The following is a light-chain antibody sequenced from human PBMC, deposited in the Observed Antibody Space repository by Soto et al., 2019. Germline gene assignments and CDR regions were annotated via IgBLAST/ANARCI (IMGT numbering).Light chain of an antibody. Sequence: EIVLTQSPSTLSSSPGERATLSCRASQTVSSRLVWYQQKPGQAPRLLIYDASSRATGIPDRFSGGGSGTDFTLTISRLEPEDFAVYYCQQFSSYPLTFGGGTKVDI. CDR2: DAS. J-gene: IGKJ4*01. CDR3: QQFSSYPLT. CDR1: QTVSSR. V-gene: IGKV3-20*01.